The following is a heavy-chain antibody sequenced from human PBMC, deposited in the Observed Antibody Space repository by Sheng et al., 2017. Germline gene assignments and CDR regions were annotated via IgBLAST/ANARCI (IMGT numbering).Heavy chain of an antibody. V-gene: IGHV1-69*02. J-gene: IGHJ6*04. CDR3: ARGGXSSLGSMDV. Sequence: QVQLVQSGAEVKKPGSSVKVSCKASGGTFSSYTISWVRQAPGQGLEWMGRIIPILGIANYAQKFQGRVTITADKSTSTAYMELSSLRSEDTAVYYCARGGXSSLGSMDVWGKGPRSPXP. D-gene: IGHD6-6*01. CDR1: GGTFSSYT. CDR2: IIPILGIA.